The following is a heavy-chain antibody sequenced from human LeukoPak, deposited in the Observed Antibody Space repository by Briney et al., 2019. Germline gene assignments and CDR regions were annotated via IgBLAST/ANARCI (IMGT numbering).Heavy chain of an antibody. V-gene: IGHV4-39*01. Sequence: SETLSLTCTVSGGSISSSSYYWGWIRQPPGKGLEWIGSIYYSGSTYYNPSLKSRVTISVDTSKNQFSLKLSSVTAADTAVYYCARKFDYDFWSGLNWFDPWGQGTLVTVSS. D-gene: IGHD3-3*01. CDR3: ARKFDYDFWSGLNWFDP. CDR2: IYYSGST. CDR1: GGSISSSSYY. J-gene: IGHJ5*02.